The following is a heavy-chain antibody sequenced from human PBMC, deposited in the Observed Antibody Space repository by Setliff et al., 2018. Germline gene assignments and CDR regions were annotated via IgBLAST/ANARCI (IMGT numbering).Heavy chain of an antibody. V-gene: IGHV1-18*01. Sequence: ASVKVSCKASGYSFTSYGISWVRQAPGQGLEWMGWISAKNGNRNYAQKFQGRVTMTTDTSTSTAYMELRSLRPDDTAVYYCVRDLGQWALDFWGQGTLVTVSS. J-gene: IGHJ4*02. CDR3: VRDLGQWALDF. D-gene: IGHD1-26*01. CDR2: ISAKNGNR. CDR1: GYSFTSYG.